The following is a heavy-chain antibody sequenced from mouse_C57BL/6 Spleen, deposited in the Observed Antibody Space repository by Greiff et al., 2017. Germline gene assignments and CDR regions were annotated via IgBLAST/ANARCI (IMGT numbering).Heavy chain of an antibody. CDR2: IRLKSDNYAT. D-gene: IGHD2-14*01. CDR1: GFTFSNYW. CDR3: TGEGEYDGAFYAMDY. V-gene: IGHV6-3*01. Sequence: EVKVEESGGGLVQPGGSMKLSCVASGFTFSNYWMNWVRQSPEKGLEWVAQIRLKSDNYATHYAESVKGRFTISRDDSKSSVYLQMNNLRTEDTGIYYCTGEGEYDGAFYAMDYWGQGTSVTVSS. J-gene: IGHJ4*01.